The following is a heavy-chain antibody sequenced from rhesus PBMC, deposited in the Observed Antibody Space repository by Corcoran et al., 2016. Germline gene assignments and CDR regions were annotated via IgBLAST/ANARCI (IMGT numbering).Heavy chain of an antibody. Sequence: QVQLQESGPGVVKPSETLSLTCAVSGSSISGYYLWSWIRQTPAKGLEWIGYIYGNSASTNYNPSLKHRVTSSKHTSKNQCSLKLSSVTAADTAVYYCARDRGYGSSYPFDYWGQGVLVTVSS. CDR3: ARDRGYGSSYPFDY. CDR2: IYGNSAST. D-gene: IGHD4-29*01. CDR1: GSSISGYYL. V-gene: IGHV4-143*01. J-gene: IGHJ4*01.